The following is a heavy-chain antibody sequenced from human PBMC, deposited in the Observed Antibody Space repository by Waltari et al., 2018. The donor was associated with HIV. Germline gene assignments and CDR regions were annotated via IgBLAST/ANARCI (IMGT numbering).Heavy chain of an antibody. J-gene: IGHJ4*02. V-gene: IGHV3-74*01. CDR2: ISANGYTT. D-gene: IGHD3-16*01. CDR1: CLTFSTFW. Sequence: VQFVYSWGHSVQPGGSLTCYCAVSCLTFSTFWMPWVRQVPGKGLVWVSRISANGYTTNYADSVWGRFTISRDNANNTLYLQMDSLREEDAGIYYCAGGFGYWGRGTLVTVSS. CDR3: AGGFGY.